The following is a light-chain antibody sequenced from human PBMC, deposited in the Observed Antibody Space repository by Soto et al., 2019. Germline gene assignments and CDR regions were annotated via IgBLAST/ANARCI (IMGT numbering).Light chain of an antibody. CDR3: QQYGSSPTP. J-gene: IGKJ1*01. V-gene: IGKV3-20*01. Sequence: EIVLTQSPATLSLSPGERATLSCRASQSVSSYLAWYQQKPGQAPRLLIYGASSRATGIPDRFSGSGSGTDFTLTISRLEPEDFAVYYCQQYGSSPTPFGQGTKVDIK. CDR1: QSVSSY. CDR2: GAS.